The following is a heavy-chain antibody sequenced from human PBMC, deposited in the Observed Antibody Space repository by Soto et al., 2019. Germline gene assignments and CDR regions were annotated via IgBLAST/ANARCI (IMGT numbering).Heavy chain of an antibody. CDR3: ARDNSGYDLDYYYMDV. CDR1: GGSFSGYY. J-gene: IGHJ6*03. CDR2: INHSGST. V-gene: IGHV4-34*01. Sequence: SETLSLTCAVYGGSFSGYYWSWIRQPPGKGLEWIGEINHSGSTNYNPSLKSRVTISVDTSKNQFSLKLSSVTAADTAVYYCARDNSGYDLDYYYMDVWGQGTTVTVSS. D-gene: IGHD5-12*01.